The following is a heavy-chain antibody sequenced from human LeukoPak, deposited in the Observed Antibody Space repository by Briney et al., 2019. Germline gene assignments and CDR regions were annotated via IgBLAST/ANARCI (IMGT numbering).Heavy chain of an antibody. CDR1: GFTYTDRY. V-gene: IGHV1-2*02. CDR3: VREGEGPLSKDFDY. Sequence: ASVKVSFKSSGFTYTDRYIHWVRPGPGQGLEWMGDMGPHSTFTSSPQEFQGRVTMTRDASMSTAYMELTRLTSDDTAVYYCVREGEGPLSKDFDYWGQGTLVTVSS. CDR2: MGPHSTFT. J-gene: IGHJ4*02. D-gene: IGHD2/OR15-2a*01.